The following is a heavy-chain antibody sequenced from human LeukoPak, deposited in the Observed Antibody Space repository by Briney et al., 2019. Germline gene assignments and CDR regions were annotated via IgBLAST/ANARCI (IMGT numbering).Heavy chain of an antibody. CDR1: GFTFSSYG. J-gene: IGHJ3*02. CDR3: ARVAPYFTIEDAFDI. V-gene: IGHV3-30*03. Sequence: PGRSLRLSCAASGFTFSSYGMHWVRQAPGKGLEWVAVITYDGSNKYYADSVKGRFTISRDNSKNTLYLQMNSLRAEDTAVYYCARVAPYFTIEDAFDIWGQGTMVTVSS. D-gene: IGHD3-3*01. CDR2: ITYDGSNK.